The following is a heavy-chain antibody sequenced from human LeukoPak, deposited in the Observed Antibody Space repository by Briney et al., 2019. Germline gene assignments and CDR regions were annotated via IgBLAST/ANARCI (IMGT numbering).Heavy chain of an antibody. CDR1: GASISSTTYY. V-gene: IGHV4-39*07. J-gene: IGHJ4*02. D-gene: IGHD6-6*01. Sequence: SETLSLTCTVSGASISSTTYYWGWIRQPPRKGLEWIASIYYSGSTYYNPSLKSRVTISVDTSKNQFSLKLSSVTAADTAVYYCAREYSSSAGDYWGQGTLVTVSS. CDR2: IYYSGST. CDR3: AREYSSSAGDY.